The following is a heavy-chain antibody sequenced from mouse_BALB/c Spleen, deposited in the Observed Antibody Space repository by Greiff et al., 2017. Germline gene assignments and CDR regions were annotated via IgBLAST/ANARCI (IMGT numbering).Heavy chain of an antibody. CDR2: ILPGSGST. CDR3: ARSHYGNYDWFAY. V-gene: IGHV1-9*01. Sequence: QVQLQQSGAELMKPGASVKISCKATGYTFSSYWIEWVKQRPGHGLEWIGEILPGSGSTNYNEKFKGKATFTADTSSNTAYMQLSSLTSEDSAVYYCARSHYGNYDWFAYWGQGTLVTVSA. D-gene: IGHD2-1*01. CDR1: GYTFSSYW. J-gene: IGHJ3*01.